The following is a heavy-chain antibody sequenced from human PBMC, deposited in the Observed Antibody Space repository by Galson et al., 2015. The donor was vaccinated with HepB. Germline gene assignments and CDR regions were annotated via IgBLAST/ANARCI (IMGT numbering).Heavy chain of an antibody. D-gene: IGHD3-16*01. J-gene: IGHJ4*02. V-gene: IGHV4-30-2*01. Sequence: LSLTCDVSGDSISSGGYSRSWIRQPPGKGLEWIGNIYHSGYTHYNPSLKSRVTMSVDLSKNHFSLNLTSVTAADTAVYYCARGDRYVDFDSWGQGTLVTVSS. CDR1: GDSISSGGYS. CDR2: IYHSGYT. CDR3: ARGDRYVDFDS.